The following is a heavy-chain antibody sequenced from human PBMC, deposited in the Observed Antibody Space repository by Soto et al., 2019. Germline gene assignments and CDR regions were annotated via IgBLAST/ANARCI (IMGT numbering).Heavy chain of an antibody. V-gene: IGHV4-59*01. CDR3: ARAGAVAAHYYYYGMDV. CDR1: GGSISSYY. D-gene: IGHD6-13*01. CDR2: IYYSGST. Sequence: PSETLSLTCTVSGGSISSYYWSWIRQPPGKGLEWIGYIYYSGSTNYNPSLKSRVTISVDTSKNQFSLKLSSVTAADTAVYYCARAGAVAAHYYYYGMDVWGQGTTVTVSS. J-gene: IGHJ6*02.